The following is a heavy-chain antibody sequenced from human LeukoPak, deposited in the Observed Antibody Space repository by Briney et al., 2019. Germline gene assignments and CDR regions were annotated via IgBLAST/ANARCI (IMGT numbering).Heavy chain of an antibody. CDR3: ARDGPQVGVDPYYLDY. J-gene: IGHJ4*02. Sequence: GGSLRLSCAASGFTFSSYWMSWVRQAPGKGLEWVAVISYDGSNQYYADSVKGRFTISRDNSKNTLYLQMNSLRAEDTAVYYCARDGPQVGVDPYYLDYWGQGTLVTVSS. D-gene: IGHD3-3*01. CDR1: GFTFSSYW. V-gene: IGHV3-30-3*01. CDR2: ISYDGSNQ.